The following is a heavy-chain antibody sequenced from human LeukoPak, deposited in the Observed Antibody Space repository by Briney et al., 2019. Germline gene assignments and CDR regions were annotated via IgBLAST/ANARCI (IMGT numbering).Heavy chain of an antibody. CDR3: ATGGYSSSWYPTRAAFDI. CDR2: INHSGST. Sequence: SETLSLTCAVYGGSFSGYYWSWIRQPPGKGLEWIGEINHSGSTNHNPSLKSRVTISVDTSKNQFSLKLSSVTAADTAVYYCATGGYSSSWYPTRAAFDIWGQGTMVTVSS. V-gene: IGHV4-34*01. CDR1: GGSFSGYY. J-gene: IGHJ3*02. D-gene: IGHD6-13*01.